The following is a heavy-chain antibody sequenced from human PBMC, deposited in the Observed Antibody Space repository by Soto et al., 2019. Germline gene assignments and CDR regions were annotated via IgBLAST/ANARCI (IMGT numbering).Heavy chain of an antibody. Sequence: ASVKVSCKASGGTFSSYAISWVRQAPGQGLEWMGGIIPIFGTANYAQKFQGRVTITADESTSTAYMELSSLRSEDTAVYYCARELYGITTPGHYYYYGMDVWGQGTTVTVSS. CDR3: ARELYGITTPGHYYYYGMDV. J-gene: IGHJ6*02. V-gene: IGHV1-69*13. D-gene: IGHD3-10*01. CDR2: IIPIFGTA. CDR1: GGTFSSYA.